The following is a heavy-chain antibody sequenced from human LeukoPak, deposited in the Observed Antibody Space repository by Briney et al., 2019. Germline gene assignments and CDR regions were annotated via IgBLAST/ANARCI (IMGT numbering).Heavy chain of an antibody. J-gene: IGHJ4*02. CDR3: ARDYYDSSGYLGYYFDY. Sequence: GGSLRLSCAASGFTFSSYGMHWVRQAPGKGLEWVAVIWYDGSNKYYADSVKGRFTISRDNSKNTLYLQMNSLRAEDTAVYYCARDYYDSSGYLGYYFDYWGQGTLVTVSS. V-gene: IGHV3-33*01. D-gene: IGHD3-22*01. CDR1: GFTFSSYG. CDR2: IWYDGSNK.